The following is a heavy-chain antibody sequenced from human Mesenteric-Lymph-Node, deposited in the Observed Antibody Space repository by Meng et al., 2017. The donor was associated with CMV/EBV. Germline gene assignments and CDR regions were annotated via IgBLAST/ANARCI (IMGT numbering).Heavy chain of an antibody. CDR1: GGSFRDYY. J-gene: IGHJ4*02. Sequence: GSLRLSCAVYGGSFRDYYWSWIRQPPGKGLEWIGEINHSGGTNYNPSLKSRVTISLDTSKNQFSLNLNSVTAADTAVYFCARVRGGGIVVVPAALDYWGQGTLVTVSS. CDR3: ARVRGGGIVVVPAALDY. V-gene: IGHV4-34*01. D-gene: IGHD2-2*01. CDR2: INHSGGT.